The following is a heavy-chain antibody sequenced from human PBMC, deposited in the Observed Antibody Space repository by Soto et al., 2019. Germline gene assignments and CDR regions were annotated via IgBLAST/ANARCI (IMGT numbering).Heavy chain of an antibody. V-gene: IGHV3-21*01. Sequence: ESGGGLVKPEGSLRLSCAASGFTFSTYSMNWVRQAPGKGLEWVSSISSSSSYIYYADSVKGRFTISRDNAKNSLYLQMNSLRAEDTAVYYCARDRGGDLKAVDIWGQGTMVTVSS. CDR2: ISSSSSYI. CDR3: ARDRGGDLKAVDI. D-gene: IGHD3-16*01. J-gene: IGHJ3*02. CDR1: GFTFSTYS.